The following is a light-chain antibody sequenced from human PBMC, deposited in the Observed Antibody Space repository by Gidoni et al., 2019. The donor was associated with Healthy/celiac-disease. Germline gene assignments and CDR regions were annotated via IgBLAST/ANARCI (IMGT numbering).Light chain of an antibody. CDR1: STNIGSGYA. J-gene: IGLJ2*01. CDR2: GNI. V-gene: IGLV1-40*01. Sequence: QSVLTQQRAVSGAPGQRVTISCTGSSTNIGSGYAVHWYQQLPGTAPKLLIYGNINRPSGVSDRFSGSKSGTSASLAITGLPAEDEADYYCQSYDSSLSGSGVFGGGTKLTVL. CDR3: QSYDSSLSGSGV.